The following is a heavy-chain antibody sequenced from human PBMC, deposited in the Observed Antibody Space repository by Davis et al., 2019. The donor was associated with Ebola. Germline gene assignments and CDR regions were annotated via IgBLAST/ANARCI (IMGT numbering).Heavy chain of an antibody. Sequence: PSETLSLTCTVSGGSISSYYWSWIRQPPGKGLEWIGYIYYSGSTNYNPSLKSRVTILVDTSKNQFSLKLSSVTAADTAVYYCARHDYRNNWFDPWGQGTLVTVSS. CDR3: ARHDYRNNWFDP. D-gene: IGHD4-11*01. V-gene: IGHV4-59*01. CDR2: IYYSGST. J-gene: IGHJ5*02. CDR1: GGSISSYY.